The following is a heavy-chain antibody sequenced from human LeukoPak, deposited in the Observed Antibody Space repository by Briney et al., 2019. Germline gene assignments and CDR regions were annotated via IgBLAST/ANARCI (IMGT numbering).Heavy chain of an antibody. CDR1: GFTFSTQG. Sequence: PGGSLRLSCATSGFTFSTQGFHWVRQAPGKGLEWVTFIQNDGKDKRYADSVQGRFTASRDDSKNTLYLQLNSLRLEDTAMYYCARESGALWVGELLRDWGRGTLVTVSS. D-gene: IGHD3-10*01. CDR3: ARESGALWVGELLRD. V-gene: IGHV3-30*02. CDR2: IQNDGKDK. J-gene: IGHJ4*02.